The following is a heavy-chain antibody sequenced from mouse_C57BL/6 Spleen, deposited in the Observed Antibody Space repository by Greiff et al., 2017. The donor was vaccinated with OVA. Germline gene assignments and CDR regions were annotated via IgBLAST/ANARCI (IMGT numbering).Heavy chain of an antibody. D-gene: IGHD2-4*01. CDR3: ARLDYDYDVFYYYAMDY. CDR1: GYTFTSYW. V-gene: IGHV1-55*01. Sequence: QVQLQQPGAELVKPGASVKMSCKASGYTFTSYWITWVKQRPGQGLEWIGDIYPGSGSTNYNEKFKSKATLTVDTSSSTAYMQLSSLTSEDSAVYYCARLDYDYDVFYYYAMDYWGQGTSVTVSS. J-gene: IGHJ4*01. CDR2: IYPGSGST.